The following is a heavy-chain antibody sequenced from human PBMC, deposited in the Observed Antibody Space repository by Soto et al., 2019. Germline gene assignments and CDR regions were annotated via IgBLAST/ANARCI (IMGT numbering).Heavy chain of an antibody. CDR3: AKVRRGTTGTEGFDP. CDR2: ISNSGGTT. CDR1: GVTFSSDA. V-gene: IGHV3-23*01. J-gene: IGHJ5*02. Sequence: EAQLLESGGGLAHQGGSLTLSCAASGVTFSSDAMTWVRQAPGKGLEWLSTISNSGGTTHYADSVKGRFTVSRDNFKSTLYLLMNSLRAEDTAVYSCAKVRRGTTGTEGFDPWGQGTLVTVSS. D-gene: IGHD1-7*01.